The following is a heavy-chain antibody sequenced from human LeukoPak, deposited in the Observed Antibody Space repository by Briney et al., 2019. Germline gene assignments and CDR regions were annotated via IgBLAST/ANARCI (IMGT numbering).Heavy chain of an antibody. CDR3: ARELLSSWYYFDY. Sequence: GGSLRLSCAASGSTFSSYWMHWVRQAPGKGLVWVSRINSDGSSTSYADSVKGRFTISRDNAKNTLYLQMNSLRAEDTAVYYCARELLSSWYYFDYWGQGALVTVSS. J-gene: IGHJ4*02. D-gene: IGHD6-13*01. V-gene: IGHV3-74*01. CDR1: GSTFSSYW. CDR2: INSDGSST.